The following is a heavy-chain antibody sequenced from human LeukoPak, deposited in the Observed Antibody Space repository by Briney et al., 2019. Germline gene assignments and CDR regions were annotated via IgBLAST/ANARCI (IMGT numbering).Heavy chain of an antibody. D-gene: IGHD3-10*01. CDR3: ARLLGVRGPVEDY. Sequence: PSETLSLTCTVSGGSIRSYYWSWIRQPPGKGLEWIGYIYYSRSTNYNPSLKSRVTISVDTSKNQFSLKLSSVTAADTAVYYCARLLGVRGPVEDYWGQGTLVTVSS. CDR1: GGSIRSYY. CDR2: IYYSRST. V-gene: IGHV4-59*08. J-gene: IGHJ4*02.